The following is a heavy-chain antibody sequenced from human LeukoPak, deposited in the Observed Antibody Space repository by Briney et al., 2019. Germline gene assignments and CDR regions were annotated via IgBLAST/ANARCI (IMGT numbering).Heavy chain of an antibody. Sequence: ASVKVSCKASGYTFTGYYMHWVRQAPGQGLEWMGWINPNSGGTNYAQKFQGRVTMTRDTSISTAYMELSRLRSDDTAVYYCARDWPGLDDAFDIWGQGTMATVSS. J-gene: IGHJ3*02. CDR1: GYTFTGYY. CDR3: ARDWPGLDDAFDI. CDR2: INPNSGGT. D-gene: IGHD3/OR15-3a*01. V-gene: IGHV1-2*02.